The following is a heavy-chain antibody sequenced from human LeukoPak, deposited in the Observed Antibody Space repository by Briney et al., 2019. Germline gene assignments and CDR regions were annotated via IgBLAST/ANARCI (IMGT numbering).Heavy chain of an antibody. D-gene: IGHD1-26*01. CDR1: GFTFRDYY. CDR3: ARQEPWDYFDY. J-gene: IGHJ4*02. Sequence: PGGSLRLSCAASGFTFRDYYMSWIRQAPGRGLDGVSYISSSGSTIYYADSVKGRFTISKDNAKNSLYLQMNSLKAEDTAVYYCARQEPWDYFDYWGQGTLVTVSS. CDR2: ISSSGSTI. V-gene: IGHV3-11*01.